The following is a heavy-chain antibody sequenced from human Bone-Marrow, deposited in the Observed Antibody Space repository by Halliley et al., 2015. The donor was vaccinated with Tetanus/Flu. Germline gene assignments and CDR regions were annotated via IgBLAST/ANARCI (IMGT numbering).Heavy chain of an antibody. CDR1: GFTFSNLG. CDR3: VIDPPHYGDYLFDS. CDR2: ISSSGKNT. J-gene: IGHJ4*02. V-gene: IGHV3-23*01. D-gene: IGHD4-17*01. Sequence: SLRLSCAASGFTFSNLGMTWFRQAPGKGLEWVSTISSSGKNTHYADSVEGRFTISRDNSKNTLHLQLSSLSPEDAAIYYCVIDPPHYGDYLFDSWGQGILVTVSS.